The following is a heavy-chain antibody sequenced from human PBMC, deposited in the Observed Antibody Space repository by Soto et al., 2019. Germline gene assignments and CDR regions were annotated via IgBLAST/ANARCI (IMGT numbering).Heavy chain of an antibody. CDR2: ISGSGGST. Sequence: EVQLLESGGGLVQPGGSLRLSCAASGFTFSSYAMSWVRQAPGKGPEWVSAISGSGGSTYYADSVKGRFTISRDNSKNTLYPQMNSLRAEDTAVYYCAKVWSSGWMVYWGQGTLVTVSS. CDR3: AKVWSSGWMVY. D-gene: IGHD6-19*01. V-gene: IGHV3-23*01. CDR1: GFTFSSYA. J-gene: IGHJ4*02.